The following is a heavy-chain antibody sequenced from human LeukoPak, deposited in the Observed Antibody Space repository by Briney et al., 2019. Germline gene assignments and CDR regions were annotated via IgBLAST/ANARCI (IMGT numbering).Heavy chain of an antibody. J-gene: IGHJ4*02. CDR2: VYYGRSP. Sequence: SETLSLTCTVSGDSISRSTYYWAWIRQPPGKGLEWIGSVYYGRSPYFNPSLESRATISADTSKNHFSLKMSSVTAADTAVYYCARSSGTGTFSYWGQGTLVTVSS. CDR3: ARSSGTGTFSY. V-gene: IGHV4-39*02. CDR1: GDSISRSTYY. D-gene: IGHD6-25*01.